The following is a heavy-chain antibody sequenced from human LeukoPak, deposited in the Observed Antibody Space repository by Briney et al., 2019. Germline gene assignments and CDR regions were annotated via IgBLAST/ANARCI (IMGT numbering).Heavy chain of an antibody. J-gene: IGHJ5*01. CDR2: IYYSGRT. Sequence: SETLSLTCTVSGGSINSYYWSWIRQPPGRGLEWIGYIYYSGRTNYNPSLKSRVTLSIDTSQNQFYLILSSVTAADTAVYLCARVFGYESSGYSPFDPWGQRTLVTVPS. CDR3: ARVFGYESSGYSPFDP. D-gene: IGHD3-22*01. CDR1: GGSINSYY. V-gene: IGHV4-59*01.